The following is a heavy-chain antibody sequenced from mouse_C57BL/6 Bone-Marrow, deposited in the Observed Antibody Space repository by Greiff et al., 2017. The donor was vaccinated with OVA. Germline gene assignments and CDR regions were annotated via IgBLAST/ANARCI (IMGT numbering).Heavy chain of an antibody. CDR2: IYPGDGDT. V-gene: IGHV1-82*01. CDR3: ASGDCERKWFAY. CDR1: GYAFSSSW. Sequence: VQLQESGPELVKPGASVKISCKASGYAFSSSWMNWVKQRPGKGLEWIGRIYPGDGDTNYNGKFKGKATLTADKSSSTAYMQLSSLTSEDSAVYFCASGDCERKWFAYWGQGTLVTVSA. J-gene: IGHJ3*01.